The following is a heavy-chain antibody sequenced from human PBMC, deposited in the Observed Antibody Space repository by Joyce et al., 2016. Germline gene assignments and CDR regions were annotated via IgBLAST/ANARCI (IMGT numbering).Heavy chain of an antibody. J-gene: IGHJ4*02. CDR1: GDTFSNHA. CDR2: HIPVFGTP. D-gene: IGHD6-13*01. V-gene: IGHV1-69*01. CDR3: ARDSGPPYSGSYDY. Sequence: QVQLLQSGAEVKQPGSSVKVSCKTSGDTFSNHAVDWVRQAPGQGLEWMGVHIPVFGTPSYAHEVRGRVTISADERTSTIYMELTSLRSEDTATYYCARDSGPPYSGSYDYWGQGTLVTVAS.